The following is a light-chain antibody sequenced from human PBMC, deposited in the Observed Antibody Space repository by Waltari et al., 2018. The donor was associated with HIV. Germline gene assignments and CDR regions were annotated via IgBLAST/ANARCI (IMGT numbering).Light chain of an antibody. CDR2: DVT. CDR3: SSYTTSNTVV. CDR1: SMDTSTYDF. V-gene: IGLV2-14*03. J-gene: IGLJ2*01. Sequence: QSALTQPASVSGSPGQSIPISSSGTSMDTSTYDFVIWYQKHPAKAPKLLIYDVTARPSGVSRRFSGSKSGSTASLTISSIQADDEADYYCSSYTTSNTVVFGPGTKLSVL.